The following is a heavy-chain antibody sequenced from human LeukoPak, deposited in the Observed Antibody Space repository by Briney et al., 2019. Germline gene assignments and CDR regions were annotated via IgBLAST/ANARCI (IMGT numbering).Heavy chain of an antibody. CDR3: AKSRYGGYDFFDY. Sequence: GGSLRLSCAASGFTFGNYVLTWVRQAPGKGLEWVSTISGSGGSTFYADSVKGRFTISRDSSRNTLFLQMSSLRAGDTAIYYCAKSRYGGYDFFDYWGQGALVTVSS. CDR1: GFTFGNYV. D-gene: IGHD5-12*01. J-gene: IGHJ4*02. V-gene: IGHV3-23*01. CDR2: ISGSGGST.